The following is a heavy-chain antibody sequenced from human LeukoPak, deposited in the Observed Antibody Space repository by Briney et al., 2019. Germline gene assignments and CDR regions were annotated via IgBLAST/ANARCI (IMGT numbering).Heavy chain of an antibody. J-gene: IGHJ4*02. Sequence: TGGSLRLSXAASGFTVSSNYMSWVRQAPGKGLEWVSVIYSGGSTYYADSVKGRFTISRDNSKNTLYLQMNSLRAEDTAVYYCARSVWFGKPRDNWGQGTLVTVSS. V-gene: IGHV3-53*01. CDR3: ARSVWFGKPRDN. CDR1: GFTVSSNY. CDR2: IYSGGST. D-gene: IGHD3-10*01.